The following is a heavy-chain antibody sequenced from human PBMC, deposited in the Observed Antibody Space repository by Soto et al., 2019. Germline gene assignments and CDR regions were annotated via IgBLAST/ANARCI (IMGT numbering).Heavy chain of an antibody. D-gene: IGHD6-19*01. J-gene: IGHJ4*02. V-gene: IGHV3-30*18. CDR1: GFTFSDYA. CDR3: AKGGRQWLVTSDFNY. Sequence: VQLVESGGGVVQPGGSLRLPCAALGFTFSDYARHWVGQAPGKGLEWVAVVSQDGRNTHYADSVKGRFTISRDSSKNTVSLEMTSLRAEDTAVYYCAKGGRQWLVTSDFNYWGQGALVTVSS. CDR2: VSQDGRNT.